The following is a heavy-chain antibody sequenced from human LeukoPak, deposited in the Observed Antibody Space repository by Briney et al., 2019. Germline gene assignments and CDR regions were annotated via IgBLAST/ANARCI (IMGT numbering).Heavy chain of an antibody. CDR1: VGSFSGYY. CDR3: ARDRIAIFGVIIGAYMDV. V-gene: IGHV4-34*01. J-gene: IGHJ6*03. Sequence: SETLSLTCAVYVGSFSGYYWSWIRQTPGKGLEWIGEINHSGSTSYNPSLKSRVTVSVLTSKNQFSLKLSSVSAADTAVYYCARDRIAIFGVIIGAYMDVWGKGTTVTVSS. D-gene: IGHD3-3*01. CDR2: INHSGST.